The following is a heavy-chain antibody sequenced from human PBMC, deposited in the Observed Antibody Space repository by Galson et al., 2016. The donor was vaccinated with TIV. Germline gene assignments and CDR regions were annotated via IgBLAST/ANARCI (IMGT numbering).Heavy chain of an antibody. CDR3: ARPGLLQSHESGDNYYDYYWYGLDV. J-gene: IGHJ6*02. CDR1: GFTFNIYG. V-gene: IGHV3-33*01. D-gene: IGHD2-21*02. Sequence: SLRLSCAASGFTFNIYGMHWVRQAPGKGLERVASIRYDGSYQNYVDSVKGRFTISRDNSKNTLYLQMNSLRVEDTAVYYCARPGLLQSHESGDNYYDYYWYGLDVWGQGATVIVSS. CDR2: IRYDGSYQ.